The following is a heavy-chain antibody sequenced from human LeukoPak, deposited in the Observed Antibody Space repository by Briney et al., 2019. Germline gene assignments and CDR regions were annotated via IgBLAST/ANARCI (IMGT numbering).Heavy chain of an antibody. CDR2: IRYDGSNE. D-gene: IGHD1-26*01. CDR1: GFTFSNFG. J-gene: IGHJ4*02. Sequence: GGSLRLSCAASGFTFSNFGMHWVRQTPGKGLEWVAFIRYDGSNEYFADSVKGRFTISRDNSKNTLYLQMNTLRAEDTAVYYCAKRSGINYGYFDSWGQGTLVTVSS. V-gene: IGHV3-30*02. CDR3: AKRSGINYGYFDS.